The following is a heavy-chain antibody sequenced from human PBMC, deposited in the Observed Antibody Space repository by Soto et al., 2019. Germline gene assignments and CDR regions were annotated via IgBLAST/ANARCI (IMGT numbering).Heavy chain of an antibody. D-gene: IGHD3-16*01. J-gene: IGHJ4*02. Sequence: GGSLRLSCAASGFTFSTYVMSWVRQAPGKGLEWVSAISVSGADTYYADSVKGRFTISRDNSKNTLYLQMNSLRAEDTAVYYCARADYDYIWGRVYFDYWGQGTLVTVSS. V-gene: IGHV3-23*01. CDR1: GFTFSTYV. CDR3: ARADYDYIWGRVYFDY. CDR2: ISVSGADT.